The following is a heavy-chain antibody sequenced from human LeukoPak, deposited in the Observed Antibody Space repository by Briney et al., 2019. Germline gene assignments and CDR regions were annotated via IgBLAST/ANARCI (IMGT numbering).Heavy chain of an antibody. CDR1: GESFSGYY. Sequence: SETLSLTCAVYGESFSGYYWSWIRQPPGKGLEWIGDINHSGSTNYNPSLKSRVTISVDTSKNQFSLNLNSVTAADTAVYYCARGGGRDFDYWGQGTLVTVSS. D-gene: IGHD2-15*01. CDR2: INHSGST. CDR3: ARGGGRDFDY. V-gene: IGHV4-34*01. J-gene: IGHJ4*02.